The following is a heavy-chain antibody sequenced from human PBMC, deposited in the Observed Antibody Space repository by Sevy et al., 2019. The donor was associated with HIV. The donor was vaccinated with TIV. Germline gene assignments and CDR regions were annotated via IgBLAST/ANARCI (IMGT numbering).Heavy chain of an antibody. D-gene: IGHD2-15*01. CDR2: ISGSGGST. CDR1: GFTFSSYA. Sequence: GGSLRLSCAASGFTFSSYAMSCVRQAPGKGLEWVSAISGSGGSTYYADSVKGRFTISRDNSKNTLYLQMNSLRAEDTAVYYCAKGRRWVVVASQAAAFDIWGQGTMVTVSS. CDR3: AKGRRWVVVASQAAAFDI. J-gene: IGHJ3*02. V-gene: IGHV3-23*01.